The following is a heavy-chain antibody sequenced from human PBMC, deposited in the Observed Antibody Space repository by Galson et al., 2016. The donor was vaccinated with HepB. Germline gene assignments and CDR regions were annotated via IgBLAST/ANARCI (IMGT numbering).Heavy chain of an antibody. CDR3: TRGEYLLGWFDP. D-gene: IGHD2/OR15-2a*01. CDR2: INPNSGGT. J-gene: IGHJ5*02. V-gene: IGHV1-2*06. Sequence: SVKVSCKASGYTFTGYYMHWVRQAPGQGLEWMGRINPNSGGTNYAQKFQGRVTMTRDTSISTAYMELSRLGSDDTAVYYCTRGEYLLGWFDPWGQETLVTVSS. CDR1: GYTFTGYY.